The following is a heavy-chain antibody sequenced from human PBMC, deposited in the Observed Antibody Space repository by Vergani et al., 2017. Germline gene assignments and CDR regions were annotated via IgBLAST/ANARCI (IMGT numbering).Heavy chain of an antibody. D-gene: IGHD1-1*01. CDR3: AGEYTEDRWFDP. CDR2: IYYSGRT. J-gene: IGHJ5*02. V-gene: IGHV4-31*03. Sequence: QVQLPASGPGLVKPSQPLSLPCTVSGGSIRSGGYYWSWIRPHPGKGLEWIGYIYYSGRTYYNPSLKSRVTISVDTSKNQFSLKLSSVNAADTAVYYCAGEYTEDRWFDPWGQGTLVTVSS. CDR1: GGSIRSGGYY.